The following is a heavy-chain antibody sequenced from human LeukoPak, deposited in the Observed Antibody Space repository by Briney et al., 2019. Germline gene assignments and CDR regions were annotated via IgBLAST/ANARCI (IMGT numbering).Heavy chain of an antibody. CDR2: MYYSGST. J-gene: IGHJ4*02. V-gene: IGHV4-39*07. D-gene: IGHD3-22*01. CDR1: GGSISSSSYY. Sequence: SETLSLTCTVSGGSISSSSYYWGWIRQPPGKGLEWIGSMYYSGSTYYNPSLKSRVTISVDTSTNQFSLKLSSVTAADTAVYYCARSKGTMIVVHGYYFDYWGQGTLVTVSS. CDR3: ARSKGTMIVVHGYYFDY.